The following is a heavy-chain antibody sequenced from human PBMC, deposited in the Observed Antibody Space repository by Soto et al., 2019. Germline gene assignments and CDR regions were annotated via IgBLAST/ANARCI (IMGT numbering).Heavy chain of an antibody. D-gene: IGHD2-15*01. CDR1: GFTFSSYA. J-gene: IGHJ3*02. CDR3: ARGGYCSGGSCLPDAFDI. CDR2: ISGSGGST. V-gene: IGHV3-23*01. Sequence: EVQLLESGGGLVQPGGSLRLSCAASGFTFSSYAMSWVRQAPGKGLEWVSAISGSGGSTYYADSVKGRFTISRDNSKNSLYLQMNSLRAEDTAVYYCARGGYCSGGSCLPDAFDIWGQGTMVTVSS.